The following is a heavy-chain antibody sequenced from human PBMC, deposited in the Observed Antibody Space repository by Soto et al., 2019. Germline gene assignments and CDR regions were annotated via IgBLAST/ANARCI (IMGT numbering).Heavy chain of an antibody. CDR3: TTDAAISYYYYGMDV. CDR1: GFTFSNAW. CDR2: IKSKTDGGTT. D-gene: IGHD2-2*01. J-gene: IGHJ6*02. Sequence: EVQLVESGGGLVKPGGSLRLSCAASGFTFSNAWMNWVRQAPGKGLEWVGRIKSKTDGGTTDYAAPVKGRFTISRDDSKNTLYLQMNSLKTEDTAVYYCTTDAAISYYYYGMDVWGQGTTVTVSS. V-gene: IGHV3-15*07.